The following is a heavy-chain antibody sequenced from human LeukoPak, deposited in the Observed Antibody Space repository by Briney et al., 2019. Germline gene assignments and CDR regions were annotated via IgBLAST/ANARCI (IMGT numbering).Heavy chain of an antibody. V-gene: IGHV4-59*08. CDR2: IHYSGNT. CDR3: AREYSSSSGRRAFDF. D-gene: IGHD6-6*01. Sequence: PSETLSLTCPVSGGSISSYYWNWIRQPPAKELEWIGDIHYSGNTNYNPSLKGRVTTLADTSKNQFSLRLSSVTAADTAVYYCAREYSSSSGRRAFDFWGQGTMVTVSS. J-gene: IGHJ3*01. CDR1: GGSISSYY.